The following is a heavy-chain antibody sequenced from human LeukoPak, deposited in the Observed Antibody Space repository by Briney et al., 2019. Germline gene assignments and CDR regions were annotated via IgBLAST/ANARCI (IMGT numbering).Heavy chain of an antibody. J-gene: IGHJ3*02. Sequence: SETLSLTCAVYGGSFSGYYWSWIRQPPGKGLEWIGEINHSGSTNYNPSLKSRVTISVDTSKNQFSLKLSSVTAADTAVYYCARDLFSGGAFDIWGQGTMVTVSS. D-gene: IGHD3-10*02. CDR2: INHSGST. CDR3: ARDLFSGGAFDI. V-gene: IGHV4-34*01. CDR1: GGSFSGYY.